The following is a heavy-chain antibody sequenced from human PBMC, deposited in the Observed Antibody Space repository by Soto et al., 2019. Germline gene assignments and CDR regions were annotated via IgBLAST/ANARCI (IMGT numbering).Heavy chain of an antibody. CDR3: AVVDCSSTSCYKGYYYYGIDV. Sequence: QVQLVQSGAEVKKPGSSVKVSCKASGGTFSSYAISWVRQAPGQGLEWMGGIIPIFGTANYAQKFQGRVTITADESTSTAYMELSSLRSEDTAVYYCAVVDCSSTSCYKGYYYYGIDVWGQGTTVTVSS. CDR1: GGTFSSYA. J-gene: IGHJ6*02. D-gene: IGHD2-2*02. V-gene: IGHV1-69*01. CDR2: IIPIFGTA.